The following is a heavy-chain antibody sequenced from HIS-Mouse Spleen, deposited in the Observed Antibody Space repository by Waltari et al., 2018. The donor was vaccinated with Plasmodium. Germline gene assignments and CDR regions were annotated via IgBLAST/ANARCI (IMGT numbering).Heavy chain of an antibody. D-gene: IGHD6-13*01. CDR1: GFTFSSYW. J-gene: IGHJ2*01. Sequence: EVQLVESGGGLVQPGGSRRLSCDASGFTFSSYWMSWVRQAPGKGLEWVANIKQDGSEKYYVDSVKGRFTISRDNAKNSLYLQMNSLRAEDTAVYYCASSWYWYFDLWGRGTLVTVSS. V-gene: IGHV3-7*01. CDR3: ASSWYWYFDL. CDR2: IKQDGSEK.